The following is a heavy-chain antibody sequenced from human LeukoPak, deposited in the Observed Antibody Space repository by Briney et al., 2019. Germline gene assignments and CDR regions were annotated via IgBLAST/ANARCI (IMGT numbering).Heavy chain of an antibody. J-gene: IGHJ4*02. Sequence: GGSLRLSCAASGFIFSNSGMHWVRQAPGKGLEWVTVIYTDGSTKYYADSVKGRFTISRDNSKNTLYLQMNSLRAEDTAVYYCARDVAKDIAAAWYFDYWGQGTLVTVSS. D-gene: IGHD6-13*01. V-gene: IGHV3-33*01. CDR2: IYTDGSTK. CDR1: GFIFSNSG. CDR3: ARDVAKDIAAAWYFDY.